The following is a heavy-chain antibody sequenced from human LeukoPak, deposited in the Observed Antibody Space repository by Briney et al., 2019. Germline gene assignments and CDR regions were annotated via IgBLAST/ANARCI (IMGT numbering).Heavy chain of an antibody. J-gene: IGHJ5*02. CDR2: ISGSSRTI. V-gene: IGHV3-48*04. Sequence: GGSLRLSCAASGFIFSSYSMNWVRQAPGKGLEWVLYISGSSRTIYYADSVKGRFTISRDNAKNSLYLQMNSLRAEDTAVYYCARGRSKWEHNWFDPWGQGTLVTVSS. D-gene: IGHD1-26*01. CDR3: ARGRSKWEHNWFDP. CDR1: GFIFSSYS.